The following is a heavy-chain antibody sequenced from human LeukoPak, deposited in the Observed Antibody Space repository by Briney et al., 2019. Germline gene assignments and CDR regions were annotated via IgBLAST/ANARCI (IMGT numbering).Heavy chain of an antibody. Sequence: ASVKVSCKASGYTFTSYGISWVRQAPGQGLEWMGWISAYNGNTNYAQKLQGRVTMTTDTSTSKAYMELRSLRSDDTAVYYCARGPPTVPMIVEGDWGQGTLVTVSS. CDR1: GYTFTSYG. D-gene: IGHD3-22*01. CDR2: ISAYNGNT. J-gene: IGHJ4*02. V-gene: IGHV1-18*01. CDR3: ARGPPTVPMIVEGD.